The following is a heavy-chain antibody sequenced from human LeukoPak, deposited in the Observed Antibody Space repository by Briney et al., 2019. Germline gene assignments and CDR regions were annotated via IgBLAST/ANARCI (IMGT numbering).Heavy chain of an antibody. CDR3: AREGGRYCSGGSCYSSNGWYGGLNY. CDR1: GYTFTSYG. D-gene: IGHD2-15*01. V-gene: IGHV1-18*01. CDR2: ISTYNGHT. J-gene: IGHJ4*02. Sequence: ASVKVSCTASGYTFTSYGISWVRQAPGQGLEWMGWISTYNGHTNYARKVQGRVTMTTDTSTSTAYMELRSLRSDDTAVYFCAREGGRYCSGGSCYSSNGWYGGLNYWGQGTLVTVSS.